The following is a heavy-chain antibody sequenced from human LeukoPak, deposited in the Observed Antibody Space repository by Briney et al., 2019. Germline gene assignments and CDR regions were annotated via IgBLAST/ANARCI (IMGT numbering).Heavy chain of an antibody. CDR1: GGSISSSSYY. CDR2: IYYSGST. CDR3: ARDRLYSYGYDYYYYYMDV. J-gene: IGHJ6*03. D-gene: IGHD5-18*01. Sequence: SETLSLTCTVSGGSISSSSYYWGWIRQPPGKGLEWIGYIYYSGSTNYNPSLKSRVTISVDTSKNQFSLKLSSVTAADTAVYYCARDRLYSYGYDYYYYYMDVWGKGTTVTISS. V-gene: IGHV4-61*01.